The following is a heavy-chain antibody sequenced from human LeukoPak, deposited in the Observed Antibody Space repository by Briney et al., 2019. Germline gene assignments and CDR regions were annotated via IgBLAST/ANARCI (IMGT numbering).Heavy chain of an antibody. Sequence: GGSLRLSCAASGFTFSSYSMNWVRQAPGKGLEWVSYISSSSSTIYYADSVKGRFTISRDNGKNSLYLQMNSLRAEDTAVYYCARGYCSSTSCYHGGWFDPWGQGTLVTVSS. CDR2: ISSSSSTI. CDR1: GFTFSSYS. V-gene: IGHV3-48*04. J-gene: IGHJ5*02. CDR3: ARGYCSSTSCYHGGWFDP. D-gene: IGHD2-2*01.